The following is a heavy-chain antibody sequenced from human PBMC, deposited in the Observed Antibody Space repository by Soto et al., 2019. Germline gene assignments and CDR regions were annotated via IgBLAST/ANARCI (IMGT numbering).Heavy chain of an antibody. CDR3: ARQYYYGSGSYYKRRIIDNWFDP. CDR1: GGSISSYY. J-gene: IGHJ5*02. V-gene: IGHV4-59*08. D-gene: IGHD3-10*01. CDR2: IYYSGST. Sequence: SETLSLTCTVSGGSISSYYWSWIRQPPGKGLEWIGYIYYSGSTNYNPSLKSRVTISVDTSKNQFSLKLSSVTAADTAVYYCARQYYYGSGSYYKRRIIDNWFDPWGQGTLVTVSS.